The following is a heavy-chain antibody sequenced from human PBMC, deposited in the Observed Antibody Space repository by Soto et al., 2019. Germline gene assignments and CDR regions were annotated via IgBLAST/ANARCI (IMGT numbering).Heavy chain of an antibody. CDR3: ARPRCIGTSCYVADY. CDR1: GNTFTSYW. CDR2: IYPGDSDT. V-gene: IGHV5-51*01. D-gene: IGHD2-2*01. Sequence: GESLKISCKGSGNTFTSYWIGWVRQMPGKGLEWMGIIYPGDSDTRYSPSFQGQVTISADKSISTAYLQWSSLKASDTAMYYCARPRCIGTSCYVADYWGQGTLVTVSS. J-gene: IGHJ4*02.